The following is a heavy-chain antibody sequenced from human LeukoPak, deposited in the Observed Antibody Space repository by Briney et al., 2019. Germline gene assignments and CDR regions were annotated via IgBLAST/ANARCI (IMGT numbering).Heavy chain of an antibody. D-gene: IGHD3-22*01. J-gene: IGHJ4*02. CDR2: INPNSGGT. Sequence: ASVKVSCKASGYTFTGYYMHWVRQAPGQGLEWMGWINPNSGGTNYAQKFQGRVTMTRDTSISTAYMELSRLRSDDTAAYYCARGEGGYYDSSGYYYGGDYWGQGTLVTVSS. CDR3: ARGEGGYYDSSGYYYGGDY. V-gene: IGHV1-2*02. CDR1: GYTFTGYY.